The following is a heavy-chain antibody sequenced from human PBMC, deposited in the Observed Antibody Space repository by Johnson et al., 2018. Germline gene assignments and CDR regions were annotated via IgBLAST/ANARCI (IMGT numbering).Heavy chain of an antibody. J-gene: IGHJ3*02. CDR1: GASISSHY. V-gene: IGHV4-59*11. D-gene: IGHD1-26*01. Sequence: QVQLVESGPGLVKPSETLSLSCTVFGASISSHYWSWIRQPPGKGLEWIGYLYNSGSTNYTPSLRSRVTMSVDTSKIQFSLKFPAVTAADPAMYYGSKGRWELFGVGGDAFDIWGQGTMGTVSS. CDR3: SKGRWELFGVGGDAFDI. CDR2: LYNSGST.